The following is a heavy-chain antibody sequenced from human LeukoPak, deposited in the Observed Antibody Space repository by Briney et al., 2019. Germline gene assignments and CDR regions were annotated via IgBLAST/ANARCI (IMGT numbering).Heavy chain of an antibody. D-gene: IGHD3-16*02. CDR3: ARQNGGARDYVWGSYRIRFVDY. CDR1: GGSISSSSYY. CDR2: IYYSGST. J-gene: IGHJ4*02. V-gene: IGHV4-39*01. Sequence: SETLSLTCTVSGGSISSSSYYWGWIRQPPGKWLEWIGSIYYSGSTYYNPSLKSRVTISVDTSKNQFSLKLSSVTAADTAVYYCARQNGGARDYVWGSYRIRFVDYWGQGTLVTVSS.